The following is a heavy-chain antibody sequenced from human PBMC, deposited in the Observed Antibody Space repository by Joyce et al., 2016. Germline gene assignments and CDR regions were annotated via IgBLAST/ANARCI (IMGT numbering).Heavy chain of an antibody. Sequence: QVQLQESGPGLVKPSQTLSLTCTVSGGSITSGGYYWNWIRQHPGKGLEWSGYIYYSGNTYYNPSLKSRVTISEDTSKNQFSLRLISVTAADTAVYYCARDLVAYGSGSYFDSWGRGTLVTVSS. D-gene: IGHD3-10*01. CDR1: GGSITSGGYY. J-gene: IGHJ4*02. CDR2: IYYSGNT. V-gene: IGHV4-31*03. CDR3: ARDLVAYGSGSYFDS.